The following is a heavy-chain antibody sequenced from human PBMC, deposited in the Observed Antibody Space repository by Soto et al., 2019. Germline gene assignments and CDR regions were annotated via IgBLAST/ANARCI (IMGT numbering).Heavy chain of an antibody. V-gene: IGHV4-31*03. J-gene: IGHJ5*02. CDR1: GDSIGGVGY. CDR2: ISSSGST. CDR3: ARSGVTGIVIPSHWFDP. Sequence: SETLSLTCTVSGDSIGGVGYWSWIRQFPGRGLEWIGCISSSGSTYYNPALNNRISLSLDTSQNKFSLKLLSVTAADTAIYYCARSGVTGIVIPSHWFDPWGQGTLVTVSS. D-gene: IGHD2-21*02.